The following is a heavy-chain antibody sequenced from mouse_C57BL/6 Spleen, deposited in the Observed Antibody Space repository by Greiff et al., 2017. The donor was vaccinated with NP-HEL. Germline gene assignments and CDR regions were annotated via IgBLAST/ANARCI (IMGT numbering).Heavy chain of an antibody. V-gene: IGHV1-63*01. D-gene: IGHD3-2*02. CDR3: ARDSSGPFDY. CDR2: IYPGGGYT. CDR1: GYTFTNYW. J-gene: IGHJ2*01. Sequence: QVQLQQSGAELVRPGTSVKMSCKASGYTFTNYWIGWAKQRPGHGLEWIGDIYPGGGYTNYNEKFKGKATLTADKSSSTAYMQFSSLTSEDSAIYYCARDSSGPFDYWGQGTTLTVSS.